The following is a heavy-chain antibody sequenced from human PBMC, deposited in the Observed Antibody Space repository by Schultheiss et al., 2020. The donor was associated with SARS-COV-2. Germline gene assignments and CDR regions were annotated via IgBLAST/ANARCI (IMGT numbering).Heavy chain of an antibody. CDR2: IKQDGSEK. V-gene: IGHV3-7*01. CDR1: GFTFSSYA. Sequence: GESLKISCAASGFTFSSYAMSWVRQAPGKGLEWVANIKQDGSEKYYADSVKGRFTISRDNSKNTLYLQMNSLRAEDTAVYYCAREQSPTSGSYYKVGGMDVWGQGTTVTVSS. J-gene: IGHJ6*02. CDR3: AREQSPTSGSYYKVGGMDV. D-gene: IGHD3-10*01.